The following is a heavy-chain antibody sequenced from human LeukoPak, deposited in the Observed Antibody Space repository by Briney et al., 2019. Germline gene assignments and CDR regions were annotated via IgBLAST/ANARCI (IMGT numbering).Heavy chain of an antibody. CDR3: ARGRLGVSGYKDYFDY. CDR1: GYILTNYA. Sequence: ASVKVSCTSSGYILTNYAITWVRQAPGQGLEWMGWISAYNGNTDYAQKFQGRVTMTTDTSTRTAYMDLRSLRSDDTAVYYCARGRLGVSGYKDYFDYWGQGTLVSVSS. V-gene: IGHV1-18*01. J-gene: IGHJ4*02. D-gene: IGHD1-14*01. CDR2: ISAYNGNT.